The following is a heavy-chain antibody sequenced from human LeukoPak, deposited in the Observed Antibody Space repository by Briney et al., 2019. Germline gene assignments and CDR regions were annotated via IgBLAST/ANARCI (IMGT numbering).Heavy chain of an antibody. V-gene: IGHV4-59*01. D-gene: IGHD6-13*01. CDR1: GGSISTYY. CDR3: ARGGIAAFHFDY. J-gene: IGHJ4*02. Sequence: SETLSLTCTVSGGSISTYYWSWIRQPPGKGLEWIGYIYYSGSTNYNPSLKSLVTMSVDTSKNQFSLKLSSVTAADTAVYYCARGGIAAFHFDYWGQGTLVTVSS. CDR2: IYYSGST.